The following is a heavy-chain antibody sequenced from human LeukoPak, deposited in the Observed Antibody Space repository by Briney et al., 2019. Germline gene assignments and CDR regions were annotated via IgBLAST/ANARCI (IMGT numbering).Heavy chain of an antibody. J-gene: IGHJ6*03. D-gene: IGHD5-24*01. CDR3: ARAEGVEMATIYYYYYYYMDV. CDR2: ISSSGSTI. Sequence: GGSLRLSCAASGFTFSSYEMNWVRQAPGKGLERVSYISSSGSTIYYADSVKGRFTISRDNAKNSLYLQMNSLRAEDTAVYYCARAEGVEMATIYYYYYYYMDVWGKGTTVTVSS. CDR1: GFTFSSYE. V-gene: IGHV3-48*03.